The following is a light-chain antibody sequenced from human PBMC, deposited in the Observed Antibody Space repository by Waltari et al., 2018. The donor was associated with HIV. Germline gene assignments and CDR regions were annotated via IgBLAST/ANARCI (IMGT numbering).Light chain of an antibody. J-gene: IGLJ3*02. CDR3: TSHTLTRILL. CDR2: GVD. V-gene: IGLV2-14*01. Sequence: QSALTQPASMSGSPGQSITISCTGSRLDIGLYHFFSWSKHLPNTAPQLIIYGVDRRPPGITSRFSASKSGDVASLTISGLQAEDEADYYCTSHTLTRILLFGGGTRLTVL. CDR1: RLDIGLYHF.